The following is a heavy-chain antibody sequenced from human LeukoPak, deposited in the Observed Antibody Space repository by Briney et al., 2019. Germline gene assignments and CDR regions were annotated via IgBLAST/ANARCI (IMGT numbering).Heavy chain of an antibody. CDR3: ARGSGSYSPYYYYGMDV. CDR2: MNPNSGNT. D-gene: IGHD1-26*01. Sequence: ASVKVSCKASGYTFTSYDINWVRQATGQGLEWMGWMNPNSGNTGYAQKFQGRVTMTRNTSISTAYMELSSLRSEDTAVYYCARGSGSYSPYYYYGMDVWGQGTTVTVSS. V-gene: IGHV1-8*01. J-gene: IGHJ6*02. CDR1: GYTFTSYD.